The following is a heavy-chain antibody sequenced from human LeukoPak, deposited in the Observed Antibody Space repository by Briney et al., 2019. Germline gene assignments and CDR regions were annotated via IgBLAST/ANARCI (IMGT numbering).Heavy chain of an antibody. D-gene: IGHD1-26*01. J-gene: IGHJ4*02. V-gene: IGHV3-7*01. CDR2: IKEDGSEE. CDR3: ARDLPRGTVGAAAY. Sequence: GGSLRLSCAASGFTFSSYWMNWVRQAPGKGLEWVANIKEDGSEEYYVDSVEGRFTISRDNAKNSLYLQMNSLRAEDTAVYYCARDLPRGTVGAAAYWGQGTLVTVSS. CDR1: GFTFSSYW.